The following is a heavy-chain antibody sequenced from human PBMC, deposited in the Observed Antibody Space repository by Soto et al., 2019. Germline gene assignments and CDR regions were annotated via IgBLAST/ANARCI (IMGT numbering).Heavy chain of an antibody. Sequence: HPGGSLRLSCAASGFTFSSYGMHWVRQAPGKGLEWVAVISYDGSNKYYADSVKGRFTISRDNSKNTLYLQMNSLRAEDTAVYYCAKDAHSSGWYYFDYWGQG. CDR1: GFTFSSYG. D-gene: IGHD6-19*01. CDR2: ISYDGSNK. J-gene: IGHJ4*02. CDR3: AKDAHSSGWYYFDY. V-gene: IGHV3-30*18.